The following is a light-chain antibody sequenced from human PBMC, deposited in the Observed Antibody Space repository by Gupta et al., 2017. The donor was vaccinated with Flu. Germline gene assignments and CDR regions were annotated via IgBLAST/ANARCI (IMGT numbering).Light chain of an antibody. CDR2: DDT. V-gene: IGLV3-21*02. CDR3: QVWASSSDVL. Sequence: VAPGQTARITCSGNNIGSRSVHWYQQKAGQAPVLVVHDDTDRPSGIPERFSGSTSGDTATLTISWVEAGDEADYYCQVWASSSDVLFGGGTKLTVL. J-gene: IGLJ2*01. CDR1: NIGSRS.